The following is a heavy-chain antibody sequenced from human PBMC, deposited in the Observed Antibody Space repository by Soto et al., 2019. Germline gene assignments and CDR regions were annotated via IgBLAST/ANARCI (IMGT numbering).Heavy chain of an antibody. V-gene: IGHV1-24*01. J-gene: IGHJ4*02. CDR2: FDPEDGET. CDR3: ATGQWGYGEYYFDY. CDR1: GYTLTELS. Sequence: ASVKVSCKVSGYTLTELSMHWVRQAPGKGLEWMGGFDPEDGETIYAQKFQGRVTMTEDTSTDTAYMELSSLRSEDTAVYYCATGQWGYGEYYFDYWGQGTLVTAPQ. D-gene: IGHD4-17*01.